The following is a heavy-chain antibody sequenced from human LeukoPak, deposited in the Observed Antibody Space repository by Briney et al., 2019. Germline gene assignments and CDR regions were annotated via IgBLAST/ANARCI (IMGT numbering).Heavy chain of an antibody. D-gene: IGHD5-18*01. CDR3: AKDNSYGT. CDR2: ISYDGSNK. CDR1: GFTFSSYA. V-gene: IGHV3-30-3*01. Sequence: GGSLRLSCAASGFTFSSYAMHWVRQAPGKGLEWVAVISYDGSNKYYADSVKGRFTISRDNSKNTLYLQMNSLGAEDTAVYYCAKDNSYGTWGQGTLVTVSS. J-gene: IGHJ5*02.